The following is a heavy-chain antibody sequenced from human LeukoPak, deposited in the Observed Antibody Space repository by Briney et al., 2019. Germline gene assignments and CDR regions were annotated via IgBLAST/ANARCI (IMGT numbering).Heavy chain of an antibody. CDR2: ISYDGSNK. CDR3: ASGLYGHFDWLFPSFDY. J-gene: IGHJ4*02. CDR1: GFTFSSYG. D-gene: IGHD3-9*01. Sequence: GGSLRLSCAASGFTFSSYGMHWVRQAPGKGLEWVAVISYDGSNKYYADSVKGRFTISRDNSKNTLYLQMNSLRAEDTAVYYCASGLYGHFDWLFPSFDYWGQGTLVSVSS. V-gene: IGHV3-30*03.